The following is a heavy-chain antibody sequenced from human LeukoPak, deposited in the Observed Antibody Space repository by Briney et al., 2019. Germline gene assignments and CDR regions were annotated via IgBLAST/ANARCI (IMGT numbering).Heavy chain of an antibody. J-gene: IGHJ4*02. D-gene: IGHD2-21*01. CDR2: IYHSGST. CDR3: ARGGLGGGVFSAAFFAC. V-gene: IGHV4-30-2*01. CDR1: GGSISSGGYS. Sequence: SQTLSLTCAVSGGSISSGGYSWSWIRQPPGKGLEWIGYIYHSGSTYYNPSLRSRVTISVDRSKNQFSLKLSSVTAADTAVYYCARGGLGGGVFSAAFFACGAQGPLVTVSS.